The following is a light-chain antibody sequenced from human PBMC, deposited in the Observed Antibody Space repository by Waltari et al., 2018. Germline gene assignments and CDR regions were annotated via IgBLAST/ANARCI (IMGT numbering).Light chain of an antibody. CDR3: GTWDSSLSAWV. J-gene: IGLJ3*02. Sequence: HSVLTQPPSVSAAPGQTVTISCSGSSSYVGKNLVSWYHQIPGPAPKLVIYENHKRPSGIPDRCSGSKSGTSATLAIAGLQTGDEADYYCGTWDSSLSAWVFGGGTKLTVL. V-gene: IGLV1-51*02. CDR1: SSYVGKNL. CDR2: ENH.